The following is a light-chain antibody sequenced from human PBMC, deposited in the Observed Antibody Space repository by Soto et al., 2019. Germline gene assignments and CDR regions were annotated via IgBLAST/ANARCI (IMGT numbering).Light chain of an antibody. CDR1: QSVSSSW. Sequence: EIVLTQSPGTLSLSPGERATLSCRASQSVSSSWLAWYQQKPGQAPRLLIYDASSRVTGVPDRFSGSGSGTDFTLTITRLEPEDSAVFYCQQYGGPPWTFGQGTKVDIK. CDR2: DAS. J-gene: IGKJ1*01. V-gene: IGKV3-20*01. CDR3: QQYGGPPWT.